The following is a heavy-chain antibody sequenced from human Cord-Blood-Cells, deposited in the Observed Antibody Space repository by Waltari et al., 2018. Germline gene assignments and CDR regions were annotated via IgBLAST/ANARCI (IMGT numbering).Heavy chain of an antibody. D-gene: IGHD3-10*01. V-gene: IGHV1-2*06. CDR3: VSGNDRGNNWFDP. J-gene: IGHJ5*02. CDR2: INPNSGGT. Sequence: VQLVQSGAEVKKPGASVKVSCKASGYTFTGYYMHRVRQAPGQGLEWMGRINPNSGGTNYAQKFQGRVTMTRDTSISTAYMELSRLRSDDTAVYYCVSGNDRGNNWFDPWGQGTLVTVSS. CDR1: GYTFTGYY.